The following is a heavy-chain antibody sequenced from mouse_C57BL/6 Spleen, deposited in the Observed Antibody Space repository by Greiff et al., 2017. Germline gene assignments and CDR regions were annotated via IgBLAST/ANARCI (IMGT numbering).Heavy chain of an antibody. CDR1: GYSITSGYY. V-gene: IGHV3-6*01. Sequence: DVKLQESGPGLVKPSQSLSLTCSVTGYSITSGYYWNWIRQFPGNKLEWMGYISYDGSNNSNPSLKNRISITRDTSKNQFFLKLNSVTTEDTATYYCARDLGYDYAFAYWGQGTLVTVSA. D-gene: IGHD2-4*01. CDR3: ARDLGYDYAFAY. CDR2: ISYDGSN. J-gene: IGHJ3*01.